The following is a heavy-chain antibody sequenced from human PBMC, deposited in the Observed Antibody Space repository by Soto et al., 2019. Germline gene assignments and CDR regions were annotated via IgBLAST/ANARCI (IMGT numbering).Heavy chain of an antibody. CDR1: GSTFTIHW. Sequence: GESLKISCQTSGSTFTIHWIAWVRQVPGKGLELVAMMYPCDSDTRYRPSLQGQVTMSVDKSVTTAFLQWSSLKASDTVMYYCARPLDSNPYAVEIWGPGTELTFSS. D-gene: IGHD3-22*01. CDR3: ARPLDSNPYAVEI. CDR2: MYPCDSDT. V-gene: IGHV5-51*01. J-gene: IGHJ3*02.